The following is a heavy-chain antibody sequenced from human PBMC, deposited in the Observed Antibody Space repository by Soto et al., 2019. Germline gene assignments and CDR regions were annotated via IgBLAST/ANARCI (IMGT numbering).Heavy chain of an antibody. CDR2: IKQDGSEK. Sequence: EVQLVESGGGLVQPGGSLRLSCAASGFTFSSYWMTWVRQARGKGLEWVANIKQDGSEKYYVDSVKGRFTNTRDNAKTSPYLQMNSLRAEDTAVYYCARAWYSSSCQEDWHVDLWGRGTLVTVSS. D-gene: IGHD6-13*01. CDR3: ARAWYSSSCQEDWHVDL. J-gene: IGHJ2*01. V-gene: IGHV3-7*01. CDR1: GFTFSSYW.